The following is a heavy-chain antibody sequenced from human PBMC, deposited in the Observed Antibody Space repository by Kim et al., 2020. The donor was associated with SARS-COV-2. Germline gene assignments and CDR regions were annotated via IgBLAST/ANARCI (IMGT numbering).Heavy chain of an antibody. CDR1: EFTFSDYY. J-gene: IGHJ4*02. D-gene: IGHD5-12*01. CDR3: ARVGSGYDHFDY. Sequence: GGSLRLSCAASEFTFSDYYMSWIRQAPGKGLEWVSHISSSGSTIYYADSVKGRFTISRDNAKNSLHLQMNSLRAEDTAVYYCARVGSGYDHFDYWGQGTLVTVSS. V-gene: IGHV3-11*01. CDR2: ISSSGSTI.